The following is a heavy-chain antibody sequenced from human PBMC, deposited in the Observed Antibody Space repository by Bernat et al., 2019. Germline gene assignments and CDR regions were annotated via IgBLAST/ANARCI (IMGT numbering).Heavy chain of an antibody. CDR3: ARDFFYGDYPIEY. CDR2: ISSSSSYI. V-gene: IGHV3-21*05. Sequence: EVQLVESGGDLVKPGGSLRLSCAASGFTFSSYSMNWVRQAPGKGLEWVSYISSSSSYIYYADSVKGRFTISRDNDKNSLYLQMNSLRAEDTAVYYCARDFFYGDYPIEYWGQGPLVTVSS. J-gene: IGHJ4*02. D-gene: IGHD4-17*01. CDR1: GFTFSSYS.